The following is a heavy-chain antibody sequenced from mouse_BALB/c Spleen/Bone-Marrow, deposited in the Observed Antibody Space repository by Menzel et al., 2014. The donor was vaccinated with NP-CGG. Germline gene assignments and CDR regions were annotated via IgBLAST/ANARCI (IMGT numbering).Heavy chain of an antibody. V-gene: IGHV7-3*02. Sequence: EVKLMESGGGLVQPGGSLRLSCATSGFTFTDYYMSWVRQPPGKALEWLGFIRNKAKGYTTEYSASVKGRFTISRDNSQNILYLQMNTLRTEDSATYYCARDINYDIYWYFDVWGAGTTVTVSS. J-gene: IGHJ1*01. D-gene: IGHD2-4*01. CDR3: ARDINYDIYWYFDV. CDR2: IRNKAKGYTT. CDR1: GFTFTDYY.